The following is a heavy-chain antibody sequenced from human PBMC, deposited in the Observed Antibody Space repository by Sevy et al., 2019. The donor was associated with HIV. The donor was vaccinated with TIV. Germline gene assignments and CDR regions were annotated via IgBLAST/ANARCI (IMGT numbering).Heavy chain of an antibody. CDR3: ASLYYYDSSGYH. CDR2: IKQDGSEK. CDR1: GFTFSSYW. J-gene: IGHJ4*02. Sequence: GGSLRPSCAASGFTFSSYWMSWVRQAPGKGRGWVANIKQDGSEKYYVDSVKGRLTISRDNAKNSLYLQMNSLRAEDTAVYYCASLYYYDSSGYHWGQGTLVTVSS. D-gene: IGHD3-22*01. V-gene: IGHV3-7*01.